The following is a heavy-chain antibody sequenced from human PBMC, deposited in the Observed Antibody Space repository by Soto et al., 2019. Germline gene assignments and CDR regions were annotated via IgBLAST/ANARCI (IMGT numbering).Heavy chain of an antibody. V-gene: IGHV3-33*05. CDR2: ISSDESSK. J-gene: IGHJ4*02. CDR3: AKEDVGGYYYSGL. Sequence: GGSPRLSCEASGFTFNSFGMHWVRQAPGKGLEWVAVISSDESSKYYADSVKGRFTISRDNSKNTLYLQMNSLRAEDTAVYYCAKEDVGGYYYSGLWGRGTLVTVSS. CDR1: GFTFNSFG. D-gene: IGHD1-26*01.